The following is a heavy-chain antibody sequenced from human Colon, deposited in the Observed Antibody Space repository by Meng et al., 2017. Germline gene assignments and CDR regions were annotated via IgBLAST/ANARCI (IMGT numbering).Heavy chain of an antibody. D-gene: IGHD3-22*01. Sequence: QVHLQPAGPGLVKPSGTLSLTCAVSGDSITYDNWWSWLRQPPGKGLEWIGEIHHGRGTNYNPALRSRVTFSLDKSRNQLALTLTSVTAADTAVYYCARNGFYSLGYWGPGALVTVSS. CDR2: IHHGRGT. J-gene: IGHJ4*02. CDR1: GDSITYDNW. CDR3: ARNGFYSLGY. V-gene: IGHV4-4*02.